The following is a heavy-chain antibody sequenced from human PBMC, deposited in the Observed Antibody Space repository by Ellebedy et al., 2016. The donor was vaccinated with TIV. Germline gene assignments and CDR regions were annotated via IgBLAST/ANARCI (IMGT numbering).Heavy chain of an antibody. J-gene: IGHJ3*01. CDR2: ISTNGVTA. Sequence: PAGSLRLSCSASAFTSSTYSIHWVRQATGEGREYVSTISTNGVTAYYADSVRARFIISRDNSRNSVYVQMSSLRAEDTAVYYCVREGVPRGLENWGQGTMVTVSS. CDR1: AFTSSTYS. V-gene: IGHV3-64*05. CDR3: VREGVPRGLEN. D-gene: IGHD2-2*01.